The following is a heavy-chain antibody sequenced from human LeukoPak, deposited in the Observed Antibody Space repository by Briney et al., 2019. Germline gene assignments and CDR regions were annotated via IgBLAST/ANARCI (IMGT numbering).Heavy chain of an antibody. CDR2: IKQDGSEK. D-gene: IGHD3-22*01. J-gene: IGHJ4*02. Sequence: GGSLRLSCAASGFTFSSYWMSWVRQAPGKGLEWVANIKQDGSEKYYVDSVKGRFTISRDNAKNSLYLQMNSLRAEDTAVYYCAREQYYYDSSGHTPDSYWGQGTLVTVSS. CDR3: AREQYYYDSSGHTPDSY. CDR1: GFTFSSYW. V-gene: IGHV3-7*01.